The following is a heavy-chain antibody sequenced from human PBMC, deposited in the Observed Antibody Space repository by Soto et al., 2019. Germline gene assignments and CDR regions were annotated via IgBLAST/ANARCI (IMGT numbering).Heavy chain of an antibody. Sequence: VGSLRLSGAVSGFTFSNYGMHWVRQAPGKGLEWLAVISYHGSNRYYADSVEGRFTISRDNSKNALYLQMSSLRAEDTAVYYCAKDNNVMQEYSTAPYFDSWGQGTLVTVSS. CDR1: GFTFSNYG. CDR2: ISYHGSNR. V-gene: IGHV3-30*18. J-gene: IGHJ4*02. D-gene: IGHD6-6*01. CDR3: AKDNNVMQEYSTAPYFDS.